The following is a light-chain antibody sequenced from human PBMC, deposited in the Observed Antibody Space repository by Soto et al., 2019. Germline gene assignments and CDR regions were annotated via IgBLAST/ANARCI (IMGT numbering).Light chain of an antibody. CDR3: QQRGDWPLT. CDR1: QSVSSY. V-gene: IGKV3-11*01. J-gene: IGKJ4*01. Sequence: EIVLTQSPATLSLSPGERATLSCRASQSVSSYLAWYQQKPGQAPRLLIYDASNRGTGIPARFSGSGSGTDFTLTISSLEPEDFAIYYCQQRGDWPLTFGGGTKVEIK. CDR2: DAS.